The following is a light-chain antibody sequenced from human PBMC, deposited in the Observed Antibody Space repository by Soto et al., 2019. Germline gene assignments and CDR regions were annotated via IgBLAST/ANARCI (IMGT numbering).Light chain of an antibody. CDR2: SAS. V-gene: IGKV3-20*01. J-gene: IGKJ5*01. CDR3: QHYDSLPIT. CDR1: QSVSSSY. Sequence: EIVLTQSPGTLSLSPGERATLSCRASQSVSSSYLAWYQQKPGQPPRLLIYSASSRATGIPDRFSGSGSGTDFTLTISRLEPEDFAVFYCQHYDSLPITFGQGTRLETK.